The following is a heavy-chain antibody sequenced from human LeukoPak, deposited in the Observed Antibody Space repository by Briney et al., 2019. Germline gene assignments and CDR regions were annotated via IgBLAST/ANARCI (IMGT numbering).Heavy chain of an antibody. Sequence: SVKVSCKASGGTFSSYAISWVRQAPGQGLEWMGGIIPIFGTANYAQKFQGRVTITADESTSTAYMELSSLGSEDTAVYYCASRPTQYYDSSGYYCNYWGQGTLVTVSS. V-gene: IGHV1-69*13. D-gene: IGHD3-22*01. CDR2: IIPIFGTA. J-gene: IGHJ4*02. CDR1: GGTFSSYA. CDR3: ASRPTQYYDSSGYYCNY.